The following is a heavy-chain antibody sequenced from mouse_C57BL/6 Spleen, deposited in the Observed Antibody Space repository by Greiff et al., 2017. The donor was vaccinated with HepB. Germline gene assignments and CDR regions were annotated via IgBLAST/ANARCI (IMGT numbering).Heavy chain of an antibody. J-gene: IGHJ2*01. CDR2: IDPSDSYT. CDR1: GYTFTSYW. CDR3: ARSGSSSGLDY. Sequence: QVQLQQPGAELVKPGASVKLSCKASGYTFTSYWMQWVKQRPGQGLEWIGEIDPSDSYTNYNQKFKGKATLTVDTSSSTAYMQLSSLTSEDSAVYYCARSGSSSGLDYWGQGTTLTVSS. D-gene: IGHD3-2*02. V-gene: IGHV1-50*01.